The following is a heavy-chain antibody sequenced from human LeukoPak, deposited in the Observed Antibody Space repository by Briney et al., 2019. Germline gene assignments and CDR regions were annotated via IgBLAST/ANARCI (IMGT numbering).Heavy chain of an antibody. CDR1: GDSISSSSYF. V-gene: IGHV4-39*07. J-gene: IGHJ5*02. D-gene: IGHD2-8*01. CDR3: ARDAQYCSNGVCENWFDP. CDR2: VYYTGDT. Sequence: SETLSLTCNVSGDSISSSSYFWDWIRQPPGKGLEWIGNVYYTGDTHYNPSLESRVTISVDRSKNQFSLKLSSVTAADTAVYYCARDAQYCSNGVCENWFDPWGQGTLVTVSS.